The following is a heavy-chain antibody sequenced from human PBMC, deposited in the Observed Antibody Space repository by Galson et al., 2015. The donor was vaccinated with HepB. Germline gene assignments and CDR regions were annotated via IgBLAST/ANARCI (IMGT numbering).Heavy chain of an antibody. CDR1: GLTFSDYH. D-gene: IGHD3-22*01. Sequence: SLRLSCAASGLTFSDYHMSWIRQAPGKGLEWVSHLTSSGINKYYADSVKGRFTVSRDNAKNSLYLYMNSLRAEDTAVYYCASPSRVTMMINAYYMDVWGKGTTVTVSS. V-gene: IGHV3-11*01. CDR3: ASPSRVTMMINAYYMDV. CDR2: LTSSGINK. J-gene: IGHJ6*03.